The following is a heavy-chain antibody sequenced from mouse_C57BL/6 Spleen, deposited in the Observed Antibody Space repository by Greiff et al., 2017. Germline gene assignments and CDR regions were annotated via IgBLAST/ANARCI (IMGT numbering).Heavy chain of an antibody. J-gene: IGHJ1*03. CDR1: GYTFTGYW. V-gene: IGHV1-9*01. CDR2: ILPGSGST. D-gene: IGHD1-1*01. CDR3: ARAIDYYGGYFDV. Sequence: QVQLQQSGAELMKPGASVKLSCKATGYTFTGYWIEWVKRSPGNGLDWIGEILPGSGSTNYNEKLKGKATFTADTSSNTAYMQLSSLTTEDSAIYYCARAIDYYGGYFDVWGTGTTVTVSS.